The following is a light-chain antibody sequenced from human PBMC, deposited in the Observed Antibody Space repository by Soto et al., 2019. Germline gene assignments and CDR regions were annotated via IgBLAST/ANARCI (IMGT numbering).Light chain of an antibody. CDR2: DAS. CDR3: QQYNSFPT. CDR1: QIISWW. J-gene: IGKJ5*01. Sequence: DIQMTQSPSTLSASVGDRVTITGRASQIISWWLAWYQQKPGKAPKLLIYDASILESGVPSRFSGSRSGTEFTLTISSLQPDDFATYYCQQYNSFPTFGQGTRLEIK. V-gene: IGKV1-5*01.